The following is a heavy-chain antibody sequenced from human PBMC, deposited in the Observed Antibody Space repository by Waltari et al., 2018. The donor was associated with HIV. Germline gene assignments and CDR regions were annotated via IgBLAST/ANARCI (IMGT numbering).Heavy chain of an antibody. V-gene: IGHV1-18*01. J-gene: IGHJ6*02. CDR3: ASGLGGSYYYGVDV. CDR1: GYIFTNYG. CDR2: HSVYNANT. Sequence: QVHLVQSGAEVKMPGASVRVSCTTSGYIFTNYGVSWVRQAPGQGLEGLGWHSVYNANTNCAQPLPGRVTLAPATSTSTAYMVLRSLRSDDTAVYYCASGLGGSYYYGVDVWGQGTTVTVS.